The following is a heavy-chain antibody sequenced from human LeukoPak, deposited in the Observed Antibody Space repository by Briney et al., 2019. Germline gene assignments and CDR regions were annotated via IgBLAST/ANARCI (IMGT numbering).Heavy chain of an antibody. CDR2: INWNGGST. J-gene: IGHJ3*02. V-gene: IGHV3-20*04. Sequence: PGGSLRLSCPASGFTFDDYGMSWVRQAPGKGLEWVSGINWNGGSTGYADSVKGRFTISRDNAKNSLYLQMNSLSAEDTSLYYCARVGIVRATCDAFDIWGQGTMVTVSP. CDR3: ARVGIVRATCDAFDI. CDR1: GFTFDDYG. D-gene: IGHD1-26*01.